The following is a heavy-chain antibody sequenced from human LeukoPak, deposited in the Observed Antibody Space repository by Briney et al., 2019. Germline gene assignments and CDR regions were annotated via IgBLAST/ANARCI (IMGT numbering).Heavy chain of an antibody. CDR1: GFTFSSYE. CDR2: ISSSGSTI. CDR3: ASGFHDYGDYSLDY. D-gene: IGHD4-17*01. V-gene: IGHV3-48*03. J-gene: IGHJ4*02. Sequence: GGSLRLSCAASGFTFSSYEMNWVRQAPGEGLEWVSYISSSGSTIYYADSVKGRFTISRDNAKNSLYLQMNSLRAEDTAVYYCASGFHDYGDYSLDYWGQGTLVTVSS.